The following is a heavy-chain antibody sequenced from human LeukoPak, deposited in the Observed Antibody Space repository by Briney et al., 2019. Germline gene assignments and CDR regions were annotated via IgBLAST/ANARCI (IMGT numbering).Heavy chain of an antibody. CDR2: ISGSGGST. CDR3: AKDRFGDYYFDY. V-gene: IGHV3-23*01. D-gene: IGHD3-10*01. J-gene: IGHJ4*02. Sequence: GGSLRLSCAASGFTFSSYAMSWVRQAPGKGLEWVSAISGSGGSTYYADSVKGRFTISRDNSKNTLYLQMNSLRAEDTAIYYYAKDRFGDYYFDYWGQGTLVTVSS. CDR1: GFTFSSYA.